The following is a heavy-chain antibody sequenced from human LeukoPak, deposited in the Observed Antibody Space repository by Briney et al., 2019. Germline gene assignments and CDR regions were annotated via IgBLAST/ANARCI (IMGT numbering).Heavy chain of an antibody. Sequence: PGGSLKLSCAASGFTFRNCGMHWVRQAPGKRLEWVTFIRYDGSITYYADSVKGRFTISRDNSENTLALLMSSLRVEDTAVYYCAKGLFYYDSSGYYDIDYWGQGALVTVSS. J-gene: IGHJ4*02. CDR3: AKGLFYYDSSGYYDIDY. CDR1: GFTFRNCG. D-gene: IGHD3-22*01. CDR2: IRYDGSIT. V-gene: IGHV3-30*02.